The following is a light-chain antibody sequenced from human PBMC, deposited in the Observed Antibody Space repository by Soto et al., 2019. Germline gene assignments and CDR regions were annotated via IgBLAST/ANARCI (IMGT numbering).Light chain of an antibody. CDR2: LEGSGSY. V-gene: IGLV4-60*02. CDR1: SGHSSYI. CDR3: ETWDSNTHL. Sequence: QSVLTQSSSASASLGSSVKLTCTLSSGHSSYIIAWHQQQPGKAPRYLMKLEGSGSYNKGSGVPDRFSGSSSGADRYLTISNLQFEDEADYYCETWDSNTHLFGTGTKVTVL. J-gene: IGLJ1*01.